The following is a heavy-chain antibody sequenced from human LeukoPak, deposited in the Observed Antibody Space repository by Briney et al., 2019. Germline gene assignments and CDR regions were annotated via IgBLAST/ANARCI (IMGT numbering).Heavy chain of an antibody. D-gene: IGHD6-6*01. J-gene: IGHJ6*03. CDR2: IRYDGSNK. Sequence: PGGSLRLSCAASGFTFSSYGMHWVRQAPGKGLEWVAFIRYDGSNKYYADSVKGRFTISRDNSKNTLYLQMNSLRAEDTAVYYCAKAPSSSSDLYYYYYMDVWGKGTTVTVSS. CDR1: GFTFSSYG. CDR3: AKAPSSSSDLYYYYYMDV. V-gene: IGHV3-30*02.